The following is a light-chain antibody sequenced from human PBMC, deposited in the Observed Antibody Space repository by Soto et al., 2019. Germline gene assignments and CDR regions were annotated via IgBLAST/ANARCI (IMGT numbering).Light chain of an antibody. Sequence: DIQMTQSPSTLSASVGDRVTITCRASQSISSWLAWYQQKPGKAPKLLIYDASTLESGVPSRFSGSESGTEFTLTISSLQPDDFATYYCQHYDSFSLAFGGGTKVDIK. CDR2: DAS. V-gene: IGKV1-5*01. CDR3: QHYDSFSLA. CDR1: QSISSW. J-gene: IGKJ4*01.